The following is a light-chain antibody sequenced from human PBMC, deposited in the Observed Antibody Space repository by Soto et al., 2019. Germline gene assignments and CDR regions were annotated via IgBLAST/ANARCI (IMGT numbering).Light chain of an antibody. CDR1: SSDVGGYKY. CDR3: ISYVGNNNFV. V-gene: IGLV2-8*01. CDR2: EVN. J-gene: IGLJ1*01. Sequence: QSALTQPPSASGSPGQSVTISFTGTSSDVGGYKYVSWYQQHPGKAPKLIIYEVNKRPSGVPDRFSASKSGNTASLTVSGLQAEDEADYYCISYVGNNNFVFGTGTKLTVL.